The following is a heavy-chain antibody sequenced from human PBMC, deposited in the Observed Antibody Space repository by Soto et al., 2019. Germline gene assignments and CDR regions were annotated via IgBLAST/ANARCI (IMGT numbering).Heavy chain of an antibody. Sequence: QVQLQQWGAGLLKPSETLSLTCCVYGGSFSGYYWCWIRQPPGEGLGRMWEINQRGSTKYKPSLKSRVTISVETSKNQFSLKLSSVTAADTAVYYCARGGYCSSTSCPPADFDYWGQGTLVTVSS. CDR3: ARGGYCSSTSCPPADFDY. CDR1: GGSFSGYY. J-gene: IGHJ4*02. CDR2: INQRGST. V-gene: IGHV4-34*01. D-gene: IGHD2-2*01.